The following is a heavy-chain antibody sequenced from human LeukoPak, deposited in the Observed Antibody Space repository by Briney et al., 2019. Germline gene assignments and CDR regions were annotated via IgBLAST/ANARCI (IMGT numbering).Heavy chain of an antibody. Sequence: SETLSLTCAVYGGSFSGYYWSWIRQPPGKGLEWIGEINHSGSTNYNPSLKSRVTISVDTSKNQFSLKLSSVTAADTAVYYCARDQVRRPITVAGIINSFDYWGQGTLVTVSS. V-gene: IGHV4-34*01. CDR3: ARDQVRRPITVAGIINSFDY. D-gene: IGHD6-19*01. CDR2: INHSGST. J-gene: IGHJ4*02. CDR1: GGSFSGYY.